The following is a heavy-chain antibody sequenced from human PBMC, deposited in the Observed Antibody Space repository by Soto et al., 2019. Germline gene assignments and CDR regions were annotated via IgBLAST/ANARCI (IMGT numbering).Heavy chain of an antibody. CDR1: GFSFSEYG. Sequence: GGSLRLSCVASGFSFSEYGMHWVRQAPGKGLEWLAGISHDQTDKYYTDSVKGRIIVSRDNSKSTLHLQMNSLRVEDTAVYYCVKDPYSGELAGHLTWFDSWGHGALVTVPQ. CDR3: VKDPYSGELAGHLTWFDS. V-gene: IGHV3-30*18. J-gene: IGHJ5*01. D-gene: IGHD2-21*01. CDR2: ISHDQTDK.